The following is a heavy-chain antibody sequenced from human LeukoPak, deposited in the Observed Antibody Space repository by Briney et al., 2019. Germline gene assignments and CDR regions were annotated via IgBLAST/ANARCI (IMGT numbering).Heavy chain of an antibody. J-gene: IGHJ4*02. Sequence: GGSLRLSCAASGFTFSTYAMSWVRQAPGKGLEWVSTISDSSATYYADSVKGRFSISRDNSRNTLYLQMNSLRAEDTAVYYCAKGGTGYCSSSSCLYYFHYWGQGTLVTVSS. V-gene: IGHV3-23*01. D-gene: IGHD2-2*01. CDR1: GFTFSTYA. CDR2: ISDSSAT. CDR3: AKGGTGYCSSSSCLYYFHY.